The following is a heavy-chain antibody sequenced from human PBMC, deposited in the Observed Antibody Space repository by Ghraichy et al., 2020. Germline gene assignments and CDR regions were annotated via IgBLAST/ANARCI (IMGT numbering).Heavy chain of an antibody. CDR3: ARDHAYSYASDY. J-gene: IGHJ4*02. CDR1: GFTFSSYE. CDR2: ITTSGSTI. V-gene: IGHV3-48*03. D-gene: IGHD5-18*01. Sequence: GGSLRLSCAASGFTFSSYEMNWVRQAPGKGLEWVSYITTSGSTIYYADSVKGRFTISRDNAKNSLYLQMNSLRAEDTAVYYCARDHAYSYASDYWGQGTLVTVSS.